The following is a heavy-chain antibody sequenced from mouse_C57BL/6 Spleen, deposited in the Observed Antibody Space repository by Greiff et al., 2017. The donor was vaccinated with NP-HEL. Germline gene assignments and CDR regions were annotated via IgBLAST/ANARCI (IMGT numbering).Heavy chain of an antibody. V-gene: IGHV2-5*01. CDR3: AKNGNYYGSSAWFAY. D-gene: IGHD1-1*01. Sequence: VQLQQSGPGLVQPSQSLSITCTVSGFSLTSYGVHWVRQSPGTGLAWLGVIWRGGSTDYNAAFMSRLSITKDNSKSQVFFKMNSLQADDTAIYYCAKNGNYYGSSAWFAYWGQGTLVTVSA. CDR1: GFSLTSYG. CDR2: IWRGGST. J-gene: IGHJ3*01.